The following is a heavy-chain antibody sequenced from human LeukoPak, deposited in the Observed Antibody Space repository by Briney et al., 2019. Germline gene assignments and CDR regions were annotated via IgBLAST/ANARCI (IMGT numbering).Heavy chain of an antibody. V-gene: IGHV1-69*08. Sequence: ASVKVSCKASGGTFNSYSINWVRQAPGQGLEWMGRIIPILGTPNYAQEFQGRVTITADKSTSTAYMELSSLRSEDTAVYYCARIGSGDRSGYYISDFDYWGQGALVTVSS. CDR3: ARIGSGDRSGYYISDFDY. J-gene: IGHJ4*02. CDR1: GGTFNSYS. CDR2: IIPILGTP. D-gene: IGHD3-22*01.